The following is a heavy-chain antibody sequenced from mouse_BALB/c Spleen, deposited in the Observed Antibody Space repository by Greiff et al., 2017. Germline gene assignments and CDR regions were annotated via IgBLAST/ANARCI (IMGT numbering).Heavy chain of an antibody. CDR2: ISSGSSTI. D-gene: IGHD2-4*01. Sequence: DVKLVESGGGLVQPGGSRKLSCAASGFTFSSFGMHWVRQAPEKGLEWVAYISSGSSTIYYADTVKGRFTISRDNPKNTLFLQMTSLRSEDTAMYYCAREEMITTRSWFAYWGQGTLVTVSA. V-gene: IGHV5-17*02. J-gene: IGHJ3*01. CDR1: GFTFSSFG. CDR3: AREEMITTRSWFAY.